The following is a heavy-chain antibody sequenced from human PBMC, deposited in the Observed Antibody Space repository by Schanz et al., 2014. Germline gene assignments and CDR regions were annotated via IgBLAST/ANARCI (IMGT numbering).Heavy chain of an antibody. Sequence: VQSVHSGTEVQKLGASVKVSCQTSGYTFTAYGINWVRQAPGQGLEWIGWISAQTGDTRYAQKMQGRVTMTRDVSSTTAFLELRSLRYDDTAVYYCARDHQWLARYYMDVWGKGTTVTVSS. D-gene: IGHD6-19*01. J-gene: IGHJ6*03. CDR1: GYTFTAYG. CDR3: ARDHQWLARYYMDV. V-gene: IGHV1-18*01. CDR2: ISAQTGDT.